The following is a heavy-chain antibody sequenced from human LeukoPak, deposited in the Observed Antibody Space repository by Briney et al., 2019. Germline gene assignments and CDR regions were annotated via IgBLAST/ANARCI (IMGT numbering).Heavy chain of an antibody. V-gene: IGHV3-49*04. J-gene: IGHJ6*04. CDR2: IRSKAYGGTT. CDR1: GFTFGDYA. CDR3: TRDGYYYYGMDV. Sequence: PGRSLRLSCTASGFTFGDYAMSWVRQAPGKGLEWVGFIRSKAYGGTTECAASVKGRFTISRDDSKSIAYLQMNSLKTEDTAVYYCTRDGYYYYGMDVWGKGTTVTVSS.